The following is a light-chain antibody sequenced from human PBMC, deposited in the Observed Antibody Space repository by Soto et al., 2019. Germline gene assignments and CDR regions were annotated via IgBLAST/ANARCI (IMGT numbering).Light chain of an antibody. CDR1: QRITTY. J-gene: IGKJ2*01. CDR3: QQTYITPYT. CDR2: TSG. Sequence: IHMTQSPSSLSASVGDRVTITCRASQRITTYLNWYQQKPGEAPKLLISTSGTLQRGVPSRFSGSGSGTDFTLTITSLQPADFATYFCQQTYITPYTFCQGTQLEFK. V-gene: IGKV1-39*01.